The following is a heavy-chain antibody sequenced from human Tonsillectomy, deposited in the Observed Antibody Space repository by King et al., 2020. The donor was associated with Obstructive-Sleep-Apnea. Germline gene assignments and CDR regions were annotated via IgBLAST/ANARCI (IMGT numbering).Heavy chain of an antibody. CDR3: ARETYDILTGYPYYFDY. Sequence: QLQESGPGLVKPSQTLSLTCTVSGGSISSGDYYWCWIRQPPGKGLEWIGYIYYSGSTYYNPSLQSRVTISVDTSKNHFSLKLTSVTAADTAVYYCARETYDILTGYPYYFDYWGQGTLVTVSS. D-gene: IGHD3-9*01. CDR1: GGSISSGDYY. J-gene: IGHJ4*02. V-gene: IGHV4-30-4*01. CDR2: IYYSGST.